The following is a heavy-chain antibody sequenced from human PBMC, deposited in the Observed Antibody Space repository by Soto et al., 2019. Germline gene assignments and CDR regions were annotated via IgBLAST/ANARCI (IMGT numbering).Heavy chain of an antibody. V-gene: IGHV3-21*01. D-gene: IGHD2-21*01. CDR1: GFTFNTYD. J-gene: IGHJ5*02. CDR3: VRSGTARLLRHSWFDT. Sequence: ESGGGLVKPGGSLRLSCAASGFTFNTYDMNWVRQAPGKGLEWVSSITTSSAYIYYADPLKGRITISRDNAKNSLFLQMNSLRAEDTAVYYCVRSGTARLLRHSWFDTWGQGTLVTVSS. CDR2: ITTSSAYI.